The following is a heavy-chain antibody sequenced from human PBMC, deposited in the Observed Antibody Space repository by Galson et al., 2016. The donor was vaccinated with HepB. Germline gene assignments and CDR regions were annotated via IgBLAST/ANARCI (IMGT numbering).Heavy chain of an antibody. V-gene: IGHV4-4*02. CDR3: AGPILRTSPGMDGFDI. J-gene: IGHJ3*02. CDR2: IYHSGST. Sequence: SETLSLTCVVSGGSISRNHWWSWVRQPPGKGLEWIGEIYHSGSTNYNPSLKSRVTISVDKSKNHFSLNLNSVTAAGTAVYYCAGPILRTSPGMDGFDIWGQGTMVTVSS. CDR1: GGSISRNHW. D-gene: IGHD1-1*01.